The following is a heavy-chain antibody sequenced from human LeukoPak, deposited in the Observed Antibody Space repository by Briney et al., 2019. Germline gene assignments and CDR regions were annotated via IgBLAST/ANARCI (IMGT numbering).Heavy chain of an antibody. Sequence: PSETLSLTCTVSGGSISSYYWSWIRQPPGKGLEWIGYIYYSGSTNYNPSLKSRVTISVDTSKNQFSLKLSSVTAADTAVYYCARTMDIVVVTLGAFDIWGQGTMVTVSS. J-gene: IGHJ3*02. CDR2: IYYSGST. D-gene: IGHD2-21*02. CDR1: GGSISSYY. V-gene: IGHV4-59*01. CDR3: ARTMDIVVVTLGAFDI.